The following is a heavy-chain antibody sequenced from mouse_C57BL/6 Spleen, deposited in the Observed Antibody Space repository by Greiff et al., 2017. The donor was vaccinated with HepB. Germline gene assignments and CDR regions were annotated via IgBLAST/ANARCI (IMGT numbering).Heavy chain of an antibody. CDR1: GYAFTNYL. D-gene: IGHD2-3*01. V-gene: IGHV1-54*01. Sequence: QVQLQQSGAELVRPGTSVKVSCKASGYAFTNYLIEWAKQRPGQGLEWIGVINPGSGGTNYNEKFKGKATLTADKSSSTAYMQLSSLTSEDSAVYFCARFDGYYWYFDVWGTGTTVTVSS. CDR3: ARFDGYYWYFDV. J-gene: IGHJ1*03. CDR2: INPGSGGT.